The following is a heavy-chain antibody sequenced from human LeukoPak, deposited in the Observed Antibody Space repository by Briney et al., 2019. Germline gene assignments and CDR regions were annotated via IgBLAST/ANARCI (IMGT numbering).Heavy chain of an antibody. CDR3: ARAKYDSSGSYYGVTPRLAVGGFDP. J-gene: IGHJ5*02. CDR2: IYYSGTT. CDR1: GGSISSGYY. D-gene: IGHD3-22*01. Sequence: TLSLTCTVSGGSISSGYYWNWIRQYPGKGLEWIGSIYYSGTTQYSPSLKTRVIISVDTSRNQFSLKLSSVTAADTAVYYCARAKYDSSGSYYGVTPRLAVGGFDPWGQGTLVTVSS. V-gene: IGHV4-31*03.